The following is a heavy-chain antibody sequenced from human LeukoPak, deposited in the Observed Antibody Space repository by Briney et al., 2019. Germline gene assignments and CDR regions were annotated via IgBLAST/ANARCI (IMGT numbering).Heavy chain of an antibody. CDR2: IYYSGST. CDR3: ASGTPSYYDFWSGYNPFDY. CDR1: GNSISSGYY. Sequence: KPSETLSLTCRVTGNSISSGYYWGWIRQPPGKGLEWIGSIYYSGSTYYNPSLKSRVTISVDTSKNQFSLKLSSVTAADTAVYYCASGTPSYYDFWSGYNPFDYWGQGTLVTVSS. J-gene: IGHJ4*02. V-gene: IGHV4-38-2*01. D-gene: IGHD3-3*01.